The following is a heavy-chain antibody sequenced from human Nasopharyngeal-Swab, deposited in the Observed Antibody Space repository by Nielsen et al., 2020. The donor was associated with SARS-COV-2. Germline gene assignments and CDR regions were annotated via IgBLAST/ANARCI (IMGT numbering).Heavy chain of an antibody. J-gene: IGHJ6*02. Sequence: GESLKISCAASGLTFSSYDMHWVRQPPGKGPEWVSTIDTAGDTYYPGSVKGRFTISREKAKNSLYLQMNSLRVGDTAVYYCAGGQPGTTGTTYGMDVWGQGTTVTVSS. CDR2: IDTAGDT. D-gene: IGHD1-1*01. CDR3: AGGQPGTTGTTYGMDV. CDR1: GLTFSSYD. V-gene: IGHV3-13*01.